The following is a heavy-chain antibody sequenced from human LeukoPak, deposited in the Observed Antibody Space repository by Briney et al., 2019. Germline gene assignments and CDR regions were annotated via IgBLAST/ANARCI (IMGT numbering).Heavy chain of an antibody. D-gene: IGHD2-2*03. CDR2: IWYDGSNK. J-gene: IGHJ4*02. Sequence: HSGGSLRLSCAASGFTFSSYGMHWVRQAPGKGLEWVAVIWYDGSNKYYADSVKGRFTISRDNSKNTLYLQMNSLRAEDTAVYYCARDWMSGKFYGYYFDSWGQGTLVTVSS. CDR3: ARDWMSGKFYGYYFDS. V-gene: IGHV3-33*01. CDR1: GFTFSSYG.